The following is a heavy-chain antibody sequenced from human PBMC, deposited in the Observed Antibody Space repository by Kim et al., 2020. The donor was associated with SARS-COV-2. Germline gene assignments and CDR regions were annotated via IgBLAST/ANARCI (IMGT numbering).Heavy chain of an antibody. D-gene: IGHD6-19*01. J-gene: IGHJ2*01. CDR1: GGSISSSSCY. CDR3: ARPIAVAWYFDH. CDR2: IYYSGNT. Sequence: SETLSLTCTVSGGSISSSSCYWVWIRQRPGQGLEWIGSIYYSGNTYYNPTSKSRITISVDTTKNHFSLKLISVTAADTALYDCARPIAVAWYFDHWGRGT. V-gene: IGHV4-39*07.